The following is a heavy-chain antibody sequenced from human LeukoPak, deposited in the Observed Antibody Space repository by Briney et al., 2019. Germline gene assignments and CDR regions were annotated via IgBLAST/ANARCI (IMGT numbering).Heavy chain of an antibody. CDR2: INSDGSST. CDR3: AREVGVIVPD. Sequence: PGGSLRLSCAASGFTFSNYWMNWVRQSPGKGLVWVSRINSDGSSTNYADSVKGRFTISRDNAKNSLYLQMNSLRAEDTAVYYCAREVGVIVPDWGQGTLVTVSS. V-gene: IGHV3-74*01. D-gene: IGHD3-22*01. J-gene: IGHJ1*01. CDR1: GFTFSNYW.